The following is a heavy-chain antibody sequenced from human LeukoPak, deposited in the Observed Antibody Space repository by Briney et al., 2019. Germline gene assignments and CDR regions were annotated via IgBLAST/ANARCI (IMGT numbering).Heavy chain of an antibody. Sequence: ASVKVSCKASGYTFTSYYMHWVRQAPGQGLEWMGIINPSGGSTSYAQKFQGRVTMTRDTSTSTVYMELSSLRSEDTAVYYCARDSAYDYYDSSLEVGGVLPLDYWGQGTLVTVSS. V-gene: IGHV1-46*01. CDR3: ARDSAYDYYDSSLEVGGVLPLDY. D-gene: IGHD3-22*01. CDR1: GYTFTSYY. J-gene: IGHJ4*02. CDR2: INPSGGST.